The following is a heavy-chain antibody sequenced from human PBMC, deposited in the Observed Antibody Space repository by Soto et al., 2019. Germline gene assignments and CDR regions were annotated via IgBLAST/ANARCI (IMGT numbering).Heavy chain of an antibody. CDR3: ATKGGGYYFGFDP. V-gene: IGHV3-11*01. CDR2: ISSGGTTI. J-gene: IGHJ5*02. Sequence: NPGGSLRLSCAASGFTFSDYYMSWIRQAPGKGLEWVSYISSGGTTIYYADSVKGRFTISRDDAKNSLYLQMNSLRAEDTAVYFCATKGGGYYFGFDPWGQGTLVTVSS. CDR1: GFTFSDYY. D-gene: IGHD3-22*01.